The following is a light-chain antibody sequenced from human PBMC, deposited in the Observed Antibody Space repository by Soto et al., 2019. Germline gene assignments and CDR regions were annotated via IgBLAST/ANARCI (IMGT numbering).Light chain of an antibody. J-gene: IGLJ2*01. Sequence: QSALTQPASVSGSPGQSITLSCTGSSGDVGNYDLVSWYQQIPGKAPQLMIFEVSRRPSRVSDRFSGSKSGNTASLTISGLQAEDEGDFYCCSYANSSSVVFGGGTKLTVL. CDR2: EVS. V-gene: IGLV2-14*02. CDR1: SGDVGNYDL. CDR3: CSYANSSSVV.